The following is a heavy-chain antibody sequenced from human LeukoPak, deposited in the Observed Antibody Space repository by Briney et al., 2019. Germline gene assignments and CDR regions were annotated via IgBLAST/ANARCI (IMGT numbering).Heavy chain of an antibody. Sequence: ASVKVSCKTSGYTFTNYYMHWVRQAPGQGLEWMGIINPGDGSTSYAQKFQGRVTMTRDTSTSTVSMELSSLRSDDTGTAVYFCARHELGGTSPFDYWGQGTLVTVSS. CDR1: GYTFTNYY. CDR3: ARHELGGTSPFDY. CDR2: INPGDGST. J-gene: IGHJ4*02. V-gene: IGHV1-46*01. D-gene: IGHD4-23*01.